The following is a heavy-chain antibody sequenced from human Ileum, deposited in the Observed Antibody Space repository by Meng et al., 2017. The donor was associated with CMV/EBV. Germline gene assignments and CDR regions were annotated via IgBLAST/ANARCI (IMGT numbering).Heavy chain of an antibody. CDR1: GFSTYW. D-gene: IGHD1-1*01. V-gene: IGHV3-74*01. Sequence: CAASGFSTYWLHWVRQVPGKGLMWVSGIDSDGSRTTYADSVKGRFTISRDTAKNTLYLQMNSLRVEDTAVYYCARGGNGNFFYYFDYWGQGTPVTVSS. J-gene: IGHJ4*02. CDR2: IDSDGSRT. CDR3: ARGGNGNFFYYFDY.